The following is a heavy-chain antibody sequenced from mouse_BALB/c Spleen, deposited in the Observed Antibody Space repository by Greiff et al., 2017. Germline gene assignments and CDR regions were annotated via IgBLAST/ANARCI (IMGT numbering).Heavy chain of an antibody. CDR3: ARRGTVVATNWDYAMDD. CDR1: GYTFSSYW. CDR2: ILPGSGST. V-gene: IGHV1-9*01. Sequence: QVHVKQSGAELMKPGASVKISCKATGYTFSSYWIEWVKQRPGHGLEWIGEILPGSGSTNYNEKFKGKATFTADTSSNTAYMQLSSLTSEDSAVYYCARRGTVVATNWDYAMDDWGQGTSVTVSS. D-gene: IGHD1-1*01. J-gene: IGHJ4*01.